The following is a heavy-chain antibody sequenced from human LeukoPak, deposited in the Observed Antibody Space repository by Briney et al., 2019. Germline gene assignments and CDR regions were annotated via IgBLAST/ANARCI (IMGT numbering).Heavy chain of an antibody. CDR2: IYHSGST. V-gene: IGHV4-30-2*01. J-gene: IGHJ4*02. Sequence: PSETLSLTCTVSGGSISTGVYNWSWIRQPPGKGLEWIGYIYHSGSTYYNPSLKSRVTISVDRSRNQFSLKLSSVTAADTAVYYCARIPINEGDYFDYWGQGTLVTVSS. CDR1: GGSISTGVYN. CDR3: ARIPINEGDYFDY. D-gene: IGHD2-2*02.